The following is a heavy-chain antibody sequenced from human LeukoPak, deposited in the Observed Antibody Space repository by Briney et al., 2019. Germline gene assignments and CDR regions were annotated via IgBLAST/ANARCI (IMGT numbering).Heavy chain of an antibody. J-gene: IGHJ4*02. CDR2: ISSGGTDE. V-gene: IGHV3-30*01. Sequence: GRSLKLSCEASGITLSSYAMPWVRKAPGKGLEWVSLISSGGTDEYYADSVKGRFTISRDNSKNTLYLQLNSLRGEDTAVYYCARDSTYYYDSGSSGPHYFDNWGQGTLVTVSS. CDR3: ARDSTYYYDSGSSGPHYFDN. D-gene: IGHD3-10*01. CDR1: GITLSSYA.